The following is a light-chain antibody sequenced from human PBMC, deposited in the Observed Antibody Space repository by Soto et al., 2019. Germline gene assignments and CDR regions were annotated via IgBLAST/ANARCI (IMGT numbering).Light chain of an antibody. Sequence: IQMTQSPSSLSASVGDRVTITCRASQSISSYLNWYQQKPGKAPKPLIYDASSLESGVPSRFSGSGSGTEFTLTISSLQPDDFATYYCQQYNSYSTFGQGTKVDIK. CDR3: QQYNSYST. V-gene: IGKV1-5*01. CDR1: QSISSY. CDR2: DAS. J-gene: IGKJ1*01.